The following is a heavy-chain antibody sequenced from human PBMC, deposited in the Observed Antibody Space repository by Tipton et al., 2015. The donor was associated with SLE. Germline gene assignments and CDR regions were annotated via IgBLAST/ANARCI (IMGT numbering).Heavy chain of an antibody. CDR3: PRGPPQRFLEWLSYYYYGMDV. CDR2: INHSGST. Sequence: LRLSCAVYGGSFSGYYWSWIRQPPGKGLEWIGEINHSGSTNYNPSLKSRVTISVDTSKNQFSLKLSSVTAADTAVYYCPRGPPQRFLEWLSYYYYGMDVWGQGTTVTVSS. CDR1: GGSFSGYY. J-gene: IGHJ6*02. D-gene: IGHD3-3*01. V-gene: IGHV4-34*01.